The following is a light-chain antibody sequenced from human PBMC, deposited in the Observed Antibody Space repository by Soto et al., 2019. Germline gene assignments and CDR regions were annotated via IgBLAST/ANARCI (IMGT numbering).Light chain of an antibody. CDR2: TAS. CDR3: QQSYSSPIT. J-gene: IGKJ5*01. Sequence: DIQMTQSPSTLSASVGDTVTITCRASQSISKNLNWYQQRPGKPPTLLIYTASSLQSGAPSRFSGSGSGTDFTLTISSLQPEDFAIYYCQQSYSSPITFGQGTRLEIK. V-gene: IGKV1-39*01. CDR1: QSISKN.